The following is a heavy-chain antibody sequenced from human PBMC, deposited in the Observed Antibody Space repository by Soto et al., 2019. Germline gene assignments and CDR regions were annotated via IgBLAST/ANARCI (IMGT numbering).Heavy chain of an antibody. CDR2: IYYSGST. CDR3: ARVSSIRGPTSYYYGMDV. Sequence: PSETLSPTCTVSGGSISSGGYYWSWIRQHPGKGLEWIGYIYYSGSTYYNPSLKSRVTISVDTSKNQFSLKLSSVTAADTAVYYCARVSSIRGPTSYYYGMDVWGQGTRSPSP. J-gene: IGHJ6*02. D-gene: IGHD2-15*01. CDR1: GGSISSGGYY. V-gene: IGHV4-31*03.